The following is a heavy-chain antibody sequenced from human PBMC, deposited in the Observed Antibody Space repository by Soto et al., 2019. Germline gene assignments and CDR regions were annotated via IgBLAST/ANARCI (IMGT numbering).Heavy chain of an antibody. J-gene: IGHJ6*02. D-gene: IGHD4-17*01. CDR3: ARLTTRGNYYYGMDV. CDR2: INPNSGGT. Sequence: ASVKVSCKASGYTFTGYYMHWVRQAPGQGLEWMGWINPNSGGTNYAQKFQGRVTMTRDTSISTAYMELSRLRSDETAVYYCARLTTRGNYYYGMDVWGQGTTVTVSS. V-gene: IGHV1-2*02. CDR1: GYTFTGYY.